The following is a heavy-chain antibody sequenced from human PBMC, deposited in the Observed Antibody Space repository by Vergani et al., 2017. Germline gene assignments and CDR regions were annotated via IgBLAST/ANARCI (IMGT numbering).Heavy chain of an antibody. D-gene: IGHD4-11*01. CDR1: GGSISGSNW. V-gene: IGHV4-4*03. J-gene: IGHJ5*02. Sequence: QVQLQESGPELVKPPGTLSLTCAVSGGSISGSNWWSWVRQPPGKGLEWIGEIYHSGSSNYNPSLKSQVTMSVDRSKNHFSLKLSSVTAADTAVYYCARGDDNSDYEGTNWFDPWGQGTLVTVSS. CDR3: ARGDDNSDYEGTNWFDP. CDR2: IYHSGSS.